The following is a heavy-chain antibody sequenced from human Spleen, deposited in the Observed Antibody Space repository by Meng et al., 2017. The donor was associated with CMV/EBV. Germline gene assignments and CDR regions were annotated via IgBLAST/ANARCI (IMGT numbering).Heavy chain of an antibody. D-gene: IGHD5-18*01. CDR3: ARDRGYSHGYAFDY. J-gene: IGHJ4*02. CDR2: ISSSGSTI. CDR1: GFTFSSYE. Sequence: GGSLRLSCAASGFTFSSYEMNWVRQAPGKGLEWVSYISSSGSTIYYADSVKGRFTISRDNAKNSLYLQMNSLRAEDTAIYYCARDRGYSHGYAFDYWGQGTLVTVSS. V-gene: IGHV3-48*03.